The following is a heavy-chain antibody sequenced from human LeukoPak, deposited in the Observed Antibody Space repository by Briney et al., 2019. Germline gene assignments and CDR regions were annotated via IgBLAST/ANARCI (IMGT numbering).Heavy chain of an antibody. CDR3: AKWEGSSGCAFDY. D-gene: IGHD3-22*01. CDR2: IYENGGTT. V-gene: IGHV3-23*01. J-gene: IGHJ4*02. CDR1: GFTFRSHA. Sequence: GGSLRLSCVGSGFTFRSHAMSWVRQAPEKGLEFVSGIYENGGTTYYADSVKGRFSISRDNSKNTLYLQMNSLRAEDTAVYYCAKWEGSSGCAFDYWGQGTLVTVSS.